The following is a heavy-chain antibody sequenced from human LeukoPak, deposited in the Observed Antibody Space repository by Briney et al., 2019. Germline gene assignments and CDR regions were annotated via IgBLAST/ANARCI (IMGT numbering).Heavy chain of an antibody. V-gene: IGHV3-30-3*01. Sequence: GRSLRLSCAASGFTFSTYAMHWVRQAPGKGLEWVAVISYDGSNKYYADSVKGRFTISRDNSKNTLYLQMNSLRAEDTAVYYCARRKEELRDGGYVEGALGYWGQGTLVTVSS. CDR2: ISYDGSNK. J-gene: IGHJ4*02. CDR1: GFTFSTYA. CDR3: ARRKEELRDGGYVEGALGY. D-gene: IGHD5-12*01.